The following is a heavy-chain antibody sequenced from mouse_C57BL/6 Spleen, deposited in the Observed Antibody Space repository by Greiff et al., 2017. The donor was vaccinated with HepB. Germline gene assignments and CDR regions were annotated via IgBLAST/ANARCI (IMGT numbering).Heavy chain of an antibody. CDR1: GYTFTSYD. CDR2: IYPRDGST. CDR3: AREKVITTVVARYFDV. D-gene: IGHD1-1*01. V-gene: IGHV1-85*01. Sequence: VQLQLSGPELVKPGASVKLSCKASGYTFTSYDINWVKQRPGQGLEWIGWIYPRDGSTKYNEKFKGKATLTVDTSSSTAYMELHSLTSEDSAVYFCAREKVITTVVARYFDVWGTGTTVTVSS. J-gene: IGHJ1*03.